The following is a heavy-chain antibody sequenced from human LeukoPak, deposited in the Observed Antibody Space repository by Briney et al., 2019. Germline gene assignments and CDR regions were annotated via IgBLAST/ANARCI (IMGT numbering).Heavy chain of an antibody. CDR2: INTNTGNP. Sequence: RASVKVSCKASGYTFTSYAMNWVRQAPRQGLEWMGWINTNTGNPTYAQGFTGRFVFSLDTSVSTAYLQISSLKAEDTAVYYCARVVGCGGDCYSGISDYWGQGTLVTVSS. CDR1: GYTFTSYA. V-gene: IGHV7-4-1*02. D-gene: IGHD2-21*02. CDR3: ARVVGCGGDCYSGISDY. J-gene: IGHJ4*02.